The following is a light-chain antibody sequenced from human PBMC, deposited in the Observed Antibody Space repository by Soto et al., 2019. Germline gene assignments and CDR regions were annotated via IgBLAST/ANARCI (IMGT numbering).Light chain of an antibody. V-gene: IGKV3-20*01. CDR2: GAS. CDR1: QSVSGSY. CDR3: QHYGFSRT. J-gene: IGKJ1*01. Sequence: EIVLTQSPGTLSLSPGERATLSCRASQSVSGSYLAWYQQKPGQAPRLLIYGASSRATDIPDRFSGSGSGTDFTLTISRLEPEDFAVYYCQHYGFSRTFGQGTKVDIK.